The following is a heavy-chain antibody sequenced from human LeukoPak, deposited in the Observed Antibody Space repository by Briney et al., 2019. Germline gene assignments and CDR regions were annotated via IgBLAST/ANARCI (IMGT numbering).Heavy chain of an antibody. CDR3: ARHDYCYYTLDY. CDR1: GYSFTSYW. D-gene: IGHD4-11*01. J-gene: IGHJ4*02. Sequence: GESLKISCKGSGYSFTSYWIGWVRQMPGKGLECMGIIYPWYPDIRYSPSFQGQVTISVDNSISTAYLQWSSLKASDTAMHYCARHDYCYYTLDYWGQGTLVNVSS. V-gene: IGHV5-51*01. CDR2: IYPWYPDI.